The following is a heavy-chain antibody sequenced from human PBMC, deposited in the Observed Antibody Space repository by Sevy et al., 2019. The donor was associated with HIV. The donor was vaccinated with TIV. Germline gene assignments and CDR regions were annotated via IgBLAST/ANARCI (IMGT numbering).Heavy chain of an antibody. CDR1: GYTFTSYG. D-gene: IGHD6-19*01. CDR3: ARSTQVAGRSNWFDP. Sequence: ASVKVSCKASGYTFTSYGISWVRQAPGQGLEWMGWISTYNTVRNSAQKFHDRDTMTIDTSTITAYMELRGLRSDDTAVYYCARSTQVAGRSNWFDPWGQRTLVTVSS. CDR2: ISTYNTVR. V-gene: IGHV1-18*01. J-gene: IGHJ5*02.